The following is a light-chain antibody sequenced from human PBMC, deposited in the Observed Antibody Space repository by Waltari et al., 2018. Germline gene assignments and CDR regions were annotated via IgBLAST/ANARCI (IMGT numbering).Light chain of an antibody. Sequence: DSQMTQSPSTLSASVGDRVTITCRASQDVSVWLAWYQLKPGQAPKPLIYAASSLQSGVPSRFSGSGSGTEFTLTISSLQPDDFATYYCQQYNSFWTFGQGTKVEIK. V-gene: IGKV1-5*01. CDR2: AAS. J-gene: IGKJ1*01. CDR1: QDVSVW. CDR3: QQYNSFWT.